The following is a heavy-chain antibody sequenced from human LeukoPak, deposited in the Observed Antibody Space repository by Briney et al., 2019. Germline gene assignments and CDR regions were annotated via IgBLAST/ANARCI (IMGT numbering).Heavy chain of an antibody. V-gene: IGHV1-2*02. CDR3: ARFVDLSSGYYFNAFDI. Sequence: ASVKVSCKASGYTFTGYYMHWVRQAPGQGLEWMGWINPNSGCTNYAQKFQGRVTMTGDTSISTAYMELSRVRSDDTAVYYCARFVDLSSGYYFNAFDIWGQGTMVTVSS. CDR1: GYTFTGYY. D-gene: IGHD3-22*01. J-gene: IGHJ3*02. CDR2: INPNSGCT.